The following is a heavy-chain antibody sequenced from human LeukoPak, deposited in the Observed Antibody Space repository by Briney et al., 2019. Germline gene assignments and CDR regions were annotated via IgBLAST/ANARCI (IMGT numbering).Heavy chain of an antibody. CDR3: ARGPNYDILTGYYNY. J-gene: IGHJ4*02. D-gene: IGHD3-9*01. CDR2: INWNGGST. CDR1: GFTFDDYG. Sequence: GGSLRLSCAASGFTFDDYGMSWVRQAPGKGLEWVSGINWNGGSTGYAGSVKGRFTISRDNAKNSLYLQMNSLRAEDTALYYCARGPNYDILTGYYNYWGQGTLVTVSS. V-gene: IGHV3-20*04.